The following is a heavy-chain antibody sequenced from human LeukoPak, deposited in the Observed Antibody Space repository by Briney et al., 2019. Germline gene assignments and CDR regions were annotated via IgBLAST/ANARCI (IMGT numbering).Heavy chain of an antibody. CDR3: ARHDDPSPLNWFDP. J-gene: IGHJ5*02. V-gene: IGHV4-59*08. CDR2: IYYSGST. Sequence: SETLSLTCTVSGGSISSYCWSWIRQPPGKGLEWIGYIYYSGSTNYNPSLKSRVTISVDTSKNQFSLKLSSVTAADTAVYYCARHDDPSPLNWFDPWGQGTLVTVSS. CDR1: GGSISSYC.